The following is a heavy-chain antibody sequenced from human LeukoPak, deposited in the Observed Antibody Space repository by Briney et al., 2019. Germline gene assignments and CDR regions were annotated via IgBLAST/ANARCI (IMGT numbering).Heavy chain of an antibody. J-gene: IGHJ4*02. CDR3: ARDRTYYYDSSGYLDY. Sequence: GGSLRLSCAASGFTFSSYWMHWVRQAPGKGLVWVSRINSDGSSTSYADSVKGRFTISRDNSKSTLYLQMNSLRAEDTAVYYCARDRTYYYDSSGYLDYWGQGTLVTVSS. V-gene: IGHV3-74*01. D-gene: IGHD3-22*01. CDR1: GFTFSSYW. CDR2: INSDGSST.